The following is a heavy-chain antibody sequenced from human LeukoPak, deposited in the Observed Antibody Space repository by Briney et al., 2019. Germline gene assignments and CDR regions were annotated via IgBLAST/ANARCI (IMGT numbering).Heavy chain of an antibody. J-gene: IGHJ3*02. CDR2: ISSSSSYI. CDR1: GFTFSSYS. D-gene: IGHD1-26*01. CDR3: ARVRELLHDAFDI. V-gene: IGHV3-21*01. Sequence: GGSLRLSCAASGFTFSSYSMNWVRQAPGKGLEWVSSISSSSSYIYYADSVKGRFTISRDNAKNSLYLQMNSLRAEDTAVYYCARVRELLHDAFDIWGQGTMVTVSS.